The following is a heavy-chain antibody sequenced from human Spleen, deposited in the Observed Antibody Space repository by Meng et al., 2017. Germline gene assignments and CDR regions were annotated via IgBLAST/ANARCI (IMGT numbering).Heavy chain of an antibody. D-gene: IGHD5-24*01. CDR1: GFTFSSYS. J-gene: IGHJ4*02. CDR2: ISSSSSYI. V-gene: IGHV3-21*01. Sequence: GESLKISCAASGFTFSSYSMNWVRQAPGKGLEWVSSISSSSSYIYYADSVKGRFTISRDNAKNSLYLQMNSLRAEDTAVYYCARGKLGWLQLSHFDYWGQGTRVTVSS. CDR3: ARGKLGWLQLSHFDY.